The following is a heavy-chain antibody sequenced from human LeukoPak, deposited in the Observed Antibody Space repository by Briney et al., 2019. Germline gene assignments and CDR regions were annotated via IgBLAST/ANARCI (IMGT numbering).Heavy chain of an antibody. CDR3: ARGRHDITMIVVVMTSVSYYLDV. Sequence: SETLSLTCAVYGGSFSGYHWSWIRQSPGKGLEWIGDINPSGSTYYNPSLKSRLTISVDTSKNQFSLKLRSVTAADTAVYYCARGRHDITMIVVVMTSVSYYLDVRGKGTTVTVS. V-gene: IGHV4-34*01. D-gene: IGHD3-22*01. J-gene: IGHJ6*03. CDR1: GGSFSGYH. CDR2: INPSGST.